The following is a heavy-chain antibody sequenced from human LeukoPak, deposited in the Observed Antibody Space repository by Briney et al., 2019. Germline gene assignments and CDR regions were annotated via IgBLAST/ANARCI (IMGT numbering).Heavy chain of an antibody. V-gene: IGHV4-59*01. CDR1: GGSFSGYY. Sequence: NPSETLSLTCAVYGGSFSGYYWSWIRQPPGKGLEWIGYIYYSGSTNYNPSLKSRVTISVDTSKNQFSLKLSSVTAADTAVYYCARVVPAAIGWFDPWGQGTLVTVSS. J-gene: IGHJ5*02. D-gene: IGHD2-2*02. CDR2: IYYSGST. CDR3: ARVVPAAIGWFDP.